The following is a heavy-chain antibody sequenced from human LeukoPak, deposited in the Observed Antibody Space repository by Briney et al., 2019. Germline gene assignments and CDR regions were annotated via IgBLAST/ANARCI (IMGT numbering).Heavy chain of an antibody. V-gene: IGHV4-34*01. D-gene: IGHD2-2*01. J-gene: IGHJ6*03. CDR3: AGIPAAMGYYYYMDV. Sequence: SETLSLTCAVYGGSFSSYYWSWIRQPPGKGLEWIGEINHSGSTNCNPSLKSRVTISVDTSKNQFSLKLSSVTAADTAVYYCAGIPAAMGYYYYMDVWGKGTTVTVSS. CDR1: GGSFSSYY. CDR2: INHSGST.